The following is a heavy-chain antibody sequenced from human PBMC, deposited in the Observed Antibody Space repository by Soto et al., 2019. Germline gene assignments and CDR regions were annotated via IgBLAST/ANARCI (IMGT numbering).Heavy chain of an antibody. CDR1: GLTFNNYW. CDR3: ARELVLGLKSAFDM. J-gene: IGHJ3*02. Sequence: EVQLLEAGGGLVQPGGSLRLSCAASGLTFNNYWMSWVRQAPGKGLEWVANIKGDGTDKSYGDSVKGRFTISRDNAKNSLYLHMNSLRDEDTAVYFCARELVLGLKSAFDMWGQGTLVTVSS. V-gene: IGHV3-7*04. D-gene: IGHD2-15*01. CDR2: IKGDGTDK.